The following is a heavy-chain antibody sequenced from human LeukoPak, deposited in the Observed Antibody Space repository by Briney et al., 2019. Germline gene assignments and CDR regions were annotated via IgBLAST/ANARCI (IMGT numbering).Heavy chain of an antibody. CDR1: GFTFSSYG. J-gene: IGHJ5*02. CDR3: AKGYNMVRGVINMSWFDP. V-gene: IGHV3-30*02. CDR2: IRYDGSNK. D-gene: IGHD3-10*01. Sequence: PGGSLRLSCAASGFTFSSYGMHWVRQAPGKGLEWVAFIRYDGSNKYYADSVKGRFTISRDNSKNTLYLQMNSLRAEDTAVYYCAKGYNMVRGVINMSWFDPWGQGTLVTVSS.